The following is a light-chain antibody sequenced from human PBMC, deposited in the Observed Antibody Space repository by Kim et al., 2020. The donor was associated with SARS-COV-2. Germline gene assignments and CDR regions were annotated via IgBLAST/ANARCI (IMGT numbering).Light chain of an antibody. J-gene: IGLJ1*01. Sequence: QSVTLSCTGTSSDVCGYNFVSWHQQHPGKAPKLIIYDVNKRPSGVPNRFSGSKSGNTASLTVSGLQAEDEADYYCSSYAGTNNFYVFGTGTKVTVL. CDR2: DVN. CDR3: SSYAGTNNFYV. CDR1: SSDVCGYNF. V-gene: IGLV2-8*01.